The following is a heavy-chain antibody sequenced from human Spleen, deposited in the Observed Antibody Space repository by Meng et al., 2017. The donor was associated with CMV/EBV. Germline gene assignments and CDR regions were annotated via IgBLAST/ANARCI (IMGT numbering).Heavy chain of an antibody. J-gene: IGHJ4*02. V-gene: IGHV4-34*01. D-gene: IGHD5-12*01. CDR2: ISHDVST. CDR3: VAEADY. Sequence: SETLSLTCAVHSGSFSDYHWTWIRQSPRKGLEWIGEISHDVSTDYNPSFNGRVFISIDTSKSQFSLNMRSVTAADTAVYYCVAEADYWGQGTLVTVSS. CDR1: SGSFSDYH.